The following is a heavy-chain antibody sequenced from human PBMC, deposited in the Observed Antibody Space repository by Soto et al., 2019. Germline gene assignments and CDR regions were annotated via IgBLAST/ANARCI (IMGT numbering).Heavy chain of an antibody. D-gene: IGHD2-21*02. CDR3: ASANCGGDCSYRHDRYYFES. Sequence: QVQLQESGPGLVKPSQSLSLTCTVSGGSITSDDYYWSWIRQPPGRGLEWIVYIFYSGSTHYNPSLKSRFIISLDTSKKQVSLKLSSVTAADTAVYYCASANCGGDCSYRHDRYYFESWGQGTLVTVSS. CDR2: IFYSGST. V-gene: IGHV4-30-4*01. J-gene: IGHJ4*02. CDR1: GGSITSDDYY.